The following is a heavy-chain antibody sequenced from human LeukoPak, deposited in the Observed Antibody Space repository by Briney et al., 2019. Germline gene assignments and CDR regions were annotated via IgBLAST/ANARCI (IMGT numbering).Heavy chain of an antibody. CDR2: IYTSGST. J-gene: IGHJ4*02. Sequence: SQTLSLTCTVSGGSISSGSYYSSWIRQPAGKGLEWIGRIYTSGSTNYNPSLKSRVTISVDTSKNQFSLKLSSVTAADTAVYYCARTYYYGSGSHGRFDYWGQGTLVTVSS. D-gene: IGHD3-10*01. V-gene: IGHV4-61*02. CDR3: ARTYYYGSGSHGRFDY. CDR1: GGSISSGSYY.